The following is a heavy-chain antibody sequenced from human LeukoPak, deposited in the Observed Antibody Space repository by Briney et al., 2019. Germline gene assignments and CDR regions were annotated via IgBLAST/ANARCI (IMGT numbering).Heavy chain of an antibody. CDR3: VRGTGY. CDR2: ISSNGDNT. J-gene: IGHJ4*02. Sequence: HPGGALRVSCSVSGFTFSTYVMHWVRQAPGKGLEYVSAISSNGDNTYYADSVKGRFTISRDNSKNTLYLQMSSLRADDTAVYYCVRGTGYWGQGTLVTVSS. V-gene: IGHV3-64D*06. CDR1: GFTFSTYV.